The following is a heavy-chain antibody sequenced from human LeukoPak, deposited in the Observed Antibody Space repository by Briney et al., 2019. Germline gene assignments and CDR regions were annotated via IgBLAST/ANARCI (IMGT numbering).Heavy chain of an antibody. J-gene: IGHJ4*02. V-gene: IGHV4-59*01. Sequence: SETLSLTCTVSGGSISSYYWRWIRQPPGKGLEWIGYIYYSGSTNYNPSLKSRVTISVDTSKNQFSLKLSSVTAADTAVYYCARAPGYSSGWYDYWGQGTLVTVSS. D-gene: IGHD6-19*01. CDR2: IYYSGST. CDR1: GGSISSYY. CDR3: ARAPGYSSGWYDY.